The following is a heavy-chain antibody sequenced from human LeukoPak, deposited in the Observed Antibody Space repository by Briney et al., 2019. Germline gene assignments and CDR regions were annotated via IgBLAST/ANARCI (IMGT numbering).Heavy chain of an antibody. D-gene: IGHD6-19*01. CDR2: ISYDGSNK. Sequence: GGSLRLSCAASGSTFSSYGMHRVRQAPGKGLEWVAVISYDGSNKYYADSVKGRFTISRDNSKNTLYLQMNSLRAEDTAVYYCANHKPGYSSGWYLDAFDIWGQGTMVTVSS. CDR3: ANHKPGYSSGWYLDAFDI. V-gene: IGHV3-30*18. J-gene: IGHJ3*02. CDR1: GSTFSSYG.